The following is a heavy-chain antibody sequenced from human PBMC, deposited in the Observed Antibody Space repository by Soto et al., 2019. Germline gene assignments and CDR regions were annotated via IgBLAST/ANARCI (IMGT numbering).Heavy chain of an antibody. CDR3: ARDRGVAPPVAGNTHYYYYMDV. CDR1: GYRITNYG. J-gene: IGHJ6*03. Sequence: GASVKVSCKASGYRITNYGITWVRQAPGQGLEWLGWISAFNGNTHYAQKVQGRVTMTTDASTSTAYMELRSLRSDDTAVYYCARDRGVAPPVAGNTHYYYYMDVWGKGTTVTVSS. V-gene: IGHV1-18*01. CDR2: ISAFNGNT. D-gene: IGHD6-19*01.